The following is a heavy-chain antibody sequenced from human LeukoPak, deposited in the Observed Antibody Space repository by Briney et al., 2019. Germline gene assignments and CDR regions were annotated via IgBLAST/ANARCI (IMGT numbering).Heavy chain of an antibody. CDR3: HPLAYTTN. Sequence: TGGSLRLSCAAAGDTFSSHWIHWVRQAPGKGLVWVPLIKNDGTSTNYADSVKGRFTMSRDIAKNTLYLEMNSLRVEDTAVYYCHPLAYTTNWGPGTLVTVSS. J-gene: IGHJ4*02. V-gene: IGHV3-74*01. CDR1: GDTFSSHW. CDR2: IKNDGTST. D-gene: IGHD2-2*02.